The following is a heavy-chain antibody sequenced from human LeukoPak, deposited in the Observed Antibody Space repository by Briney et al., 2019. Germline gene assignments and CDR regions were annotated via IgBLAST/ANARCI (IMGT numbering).Heavy chain of an antibody. J-gene: IGHJ4*02. CDR3: SRENGAFSTFGY. D-gene: IGHD2-8*01. V-gene: IGHV4-4*02. CDR2: ISLTGLT. CDR1: GGSISNTNW. Sequence: SETQTLTCGVSGGSISNTNWWSWVRQPPGQGLEWIGEISLTGLTHYNPSLESRVTVSLDKSKNQLSLYLTSVTAADTAVYYCSRENGAFSTFGYWGQGTLVIVTS.